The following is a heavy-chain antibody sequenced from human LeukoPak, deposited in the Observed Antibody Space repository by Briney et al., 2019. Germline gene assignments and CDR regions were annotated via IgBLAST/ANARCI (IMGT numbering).Heavy chain of an antibody. Sequence: ASVKVSCKASRYTFTGYYMHWVRQAPGQGLEWMGWINPNSGGTNYAQKFQGRVTLTRDTSISTAYMELSRLTSDDTAVYYCARAYSGFEAFDYWGQGTLVTVSS. CDR3: ARAYSGFEAFDY. CDR1: RYTFTGYY. V-gene: IGHV1-2*02. J-gene: IGHJ4*02. D-gene: IGHD5-12*01. CDR2: INPNSGGT.